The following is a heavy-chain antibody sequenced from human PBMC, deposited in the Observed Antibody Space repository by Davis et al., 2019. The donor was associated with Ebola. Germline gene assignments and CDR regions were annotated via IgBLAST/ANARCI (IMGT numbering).Heavy chain of an antibody. CDR2: IKQDGSKK. CDR1: GFTFSSYW. Sequence: PGGSLRLSCAASGFTFSSYWMSWVRQAPGKGLEWVANIKQDGSKKYYVDSVKGRFTSSRDNAKNSLYLQMNSLRAEDTAVYYCARQGPAAASGDYYYGMDVWGQGTTVTVSS. V-gene: IGHV3-7*03. J-gene: IGHJ6*02. D-gene: IGHD2-2*01. CDR3: ARQGPAAASGDYYYGMDV.